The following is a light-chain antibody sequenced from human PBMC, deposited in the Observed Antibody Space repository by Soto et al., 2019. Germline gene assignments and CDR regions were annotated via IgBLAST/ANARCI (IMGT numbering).Light chain of an antibody. V-gene: IGKV3-15*01. J-gene: IGKJ1*01. CDR1: ESVSTN. CDR2: GAS. Sequence: DIVLTQSPGTLSLSPGERATLSCRASESVSTNLAWYQQKAGQAPRLLIYGASTRATGIPARFSGSGSGTEFTLTISGLQSEDFAVYYCQQYSIWRTFGQGTKVDIK. CDR3: QQYSIWRT.